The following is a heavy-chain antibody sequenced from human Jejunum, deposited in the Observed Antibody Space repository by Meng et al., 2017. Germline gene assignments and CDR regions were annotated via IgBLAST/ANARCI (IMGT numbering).Heavy chain of an antibody. CDR1: GFSFSSYC. CDR3: VSDDYAYWYGYSTYFDD. CDR2: IHSDGSRT. D-gene: IGHD3-3*01. V-gene: IGHV3-74*01. Sequence: GESLKISCAASGFSFSSYCMHWVRQAPGKGLEWVSRIHSDGSRTNYADSVKGRFTISRDNGKNTLYLQMNSLRAEDTAVYYCVSDDYAYWYGYSTYFDDWGHGTPVTVSS. J-gene: IGHJ4*01.